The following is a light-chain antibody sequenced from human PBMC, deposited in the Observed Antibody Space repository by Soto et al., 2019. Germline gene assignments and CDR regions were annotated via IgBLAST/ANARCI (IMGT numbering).Light chain of an antibody. CDR1: QSVFYSSNNKNY. J-gene: IGKJ1*01. CDR3: QQYYRTPWT. V-gene: IGKV4-1*01. CDR2: WAS. Sequence: DIVMTQSPDSLAVSLGERATINCKSSQSVFYSSNNKNYLAWYQQKPGQNPKLLIYWASTRESGVPDRFSGSGSGTDFTLNISSLQAEDVAVYYCQQYYRTPWTFGQGTKVDIK.